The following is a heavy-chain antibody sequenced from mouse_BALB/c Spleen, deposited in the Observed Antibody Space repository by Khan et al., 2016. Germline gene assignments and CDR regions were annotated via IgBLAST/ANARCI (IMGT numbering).Heavy chain of an antibody. CDR2: INPDSSTI. V-gene: IGHV4-1*02. D-gene: IGHD4-1*01. J-gene: IGHJ3*01. CDR3: GRKGDWDYPWFAY. CDR1: GFDFSRYW. Sequence: EMQLQESGGGLVQPGGSLKLSCAASGFDFSRYWMSWVRQAPGKGLEWIGEINPDSSTINYTPSIKDKFIIYSDNVKKTLYLQMSKVRSEDAVLYYGGRKGDWDYPWFAYWGQGTLVTVSS.